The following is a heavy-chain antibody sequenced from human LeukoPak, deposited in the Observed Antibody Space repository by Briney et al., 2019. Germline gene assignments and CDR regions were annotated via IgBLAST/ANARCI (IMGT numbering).Heavy chain of an antibody. CDR1: GGSISSYY. CDR2: IYYSGST. Sequence: PSETLSLTCTVSGGSISSYYWSWIRQPPGKGLEWIGYIYYSGSTNYNPSLKSRVTISVDTSKNQFSLKLSSVTAADTAVYYCARVLSSSGAHNWFYPWGQGTLVTVSS. V-gene: IGHV4-59*01. D-gene: IGHD6-13*01. CDR3: ARVLSSSGAHNWFYP. J-gene: IGHJ5*02.